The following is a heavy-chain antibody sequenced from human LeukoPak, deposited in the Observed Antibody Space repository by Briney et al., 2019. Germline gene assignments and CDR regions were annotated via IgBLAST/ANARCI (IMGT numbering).Heavy chain of an antibody. Sequence: GGSLRLSCAGSGFTFSNYGMHWVRQAPGKGPEWVAVISYDGTNKYYADSVKGRFTISRDNSKNTVYLQMNSLRAEDTAVYYCARGSMVGARGVGDYWGQGTLVTVSS. CDR1: GFTFSNYG. D-gene: IGHD1-26*01. J-gene: IGHJ4*02. CDR3: ARGSMVGARGVGDY. CDR2: ISYDGTNK. V-gene: IGHV3-30*03.